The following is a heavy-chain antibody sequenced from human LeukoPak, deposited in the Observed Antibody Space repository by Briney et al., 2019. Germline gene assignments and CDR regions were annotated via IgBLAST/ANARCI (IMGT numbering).Heavy chain of an antibody. CDR1: SGSFSGYY. CDR3: ARIDTYYDFWSGYLNWFDP. D-gene: IGHD3-3*01. J-gene: IGHJ5*02. Sequence: SETLSLTCAVYSGSFSGYYWSWIRQPPGKGLEWIGEINHSGSTNYNPSLKSRVTISVDTSKNQFSLKLSSVTAADTAVYYCARIDTYYDFWSGYLNWFDPWGQGTLVTVSS. CDR2: INHSGST. V-gene: IGHV4-34*01.